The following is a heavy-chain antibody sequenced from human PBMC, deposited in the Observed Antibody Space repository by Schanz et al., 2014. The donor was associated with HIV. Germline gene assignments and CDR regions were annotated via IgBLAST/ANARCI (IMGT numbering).Heavy chain of an antibody. J-gene: IGHJ4*02. D-gene: IGHD3-22*01. CDR3: AKPEYDSSGNSQSHFDY. Sequence: EVQLVESGGGLVKPGGSLRLSCAASGFTFSTSSLNWVRQAPGKGLEGVSSISESGGRSYYADSVNGRFTISRDNSKNTLYLQMTTLRTEDTAVYYCAKPEYDSSGNSQSHFDYWGQGTLVTVSS. CDR1: GFTFSTSS. V-gene: IGHV3-23*04. CDR2: ISESGGRS.